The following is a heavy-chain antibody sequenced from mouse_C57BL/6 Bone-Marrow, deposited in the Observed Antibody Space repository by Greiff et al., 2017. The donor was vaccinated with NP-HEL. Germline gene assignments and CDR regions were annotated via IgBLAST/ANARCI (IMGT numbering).Heavy chain of an antibody. V-gene: IGHV1-42*01. J-gene: IGHJ2*01. D-gene: IGHD2-3*01. Sequence: VHVKQSGPELVKPGASVKISCKASGYSFTGYYMNWVKQSPEKSLEWIGEINPSTGGTTYNQKFKAKATLTVDKSSSTAYLQLKSLTSEDSAVDYCASGDYDGFDYWGQGTTLTVSS. CDR1: GYSFTGYY. CDR3: ASGDYDGFDY. CDR2: INPSTGGT.